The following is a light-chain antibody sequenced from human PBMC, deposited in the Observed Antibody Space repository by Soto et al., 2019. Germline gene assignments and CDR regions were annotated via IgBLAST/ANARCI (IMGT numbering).Light chain of an antibody. CDR3: QQSYATPVT. CDR2: GAS. V-gene: IGKV1-39*01. CDR1: QTIGNY. Sequence: DIQMTQSPSSLSASLGDSFTIPCRAGQTIGNYLNWYRQKPGKAPELLIYGASNLQIGVPSRFSGSGSGTDSTLTISSLQPEDFATYYCQQSYATPVTFGGGTKVDIK. J-gene: IGKJ4*01.